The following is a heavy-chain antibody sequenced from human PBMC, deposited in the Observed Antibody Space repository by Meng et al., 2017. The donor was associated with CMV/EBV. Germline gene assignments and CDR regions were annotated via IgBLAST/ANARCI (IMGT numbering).Heavy chain of an antibody. V-gene: IGHV3-30-3*01. CDR2: ISYDGSNK. Sequence: GGSLRLSCAASGFTFSSYAMHWVRQAPGKGLEWVAVISYDGSNKYYADSVKGRFTISRDNSKNTLYLQMNSLGAEDTAVYYCARDVAVWFYFDYWGQGTLVTVSS. CDR1: GFTFSSYA. J-gene: IGHJ4*02. D-gene: IGHD3-16*01. CDR3: ARDVAVWFYFDY.